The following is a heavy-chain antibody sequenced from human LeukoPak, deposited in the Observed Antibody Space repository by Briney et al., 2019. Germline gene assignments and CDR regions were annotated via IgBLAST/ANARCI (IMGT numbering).Heavy chain of an antibody. J-gene: IGHJ4*02. CDR2: INSDGSET. D-gene: IGHD4-17*01. V-gene: IGHV3-74*01. CDR1: GGTFSSSW. CDR3: ATGYGDSGRG. Sequence: PGGSLRLSCAVSGGTFSSSWRHWVRQGPGKGLVWVSRINSDGSETNYADSVKGRFTISRHNAKNTLYLQMNSLRAEDTAVYYCATGYGDSGRGWGQGTLVTVSS.